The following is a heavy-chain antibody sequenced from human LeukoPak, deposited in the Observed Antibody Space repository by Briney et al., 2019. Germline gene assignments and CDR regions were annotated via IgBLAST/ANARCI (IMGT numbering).Heavy chain of an antibody. CDR3: ARSGYSSYYYGMDV. D-gene: IGHD6-19*01. Sequence: PGASVTVSCKASGYTFTGYYMHWVRQAPGQGLEWMGWINPNSGGTNYAQKFQGWVTMTRDTSISTAYMELSRLRSDDTAVYYCARSGYSSYYYGMDVWGQGTTVTVSS. CDR2: INPNSGGT. V-gene: IGHV1-2*04. CDR1: GYTFTGYY. J-gene: IGHJ6*02.